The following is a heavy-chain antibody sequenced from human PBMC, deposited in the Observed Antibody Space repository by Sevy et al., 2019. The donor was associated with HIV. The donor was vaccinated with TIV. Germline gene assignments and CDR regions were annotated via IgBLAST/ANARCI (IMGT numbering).Heavy chain of an antibody. V-gene: IGHV3-48*02. CDR1: GFTFSSYS. Sequence: GGSLRLSCAASGFTFSSYSMNWVRQAPGKGLEWVSYISSSSSTIYYADSVKGRFTISRDNAKNSLYLQMNSLRDEATALYYCARGSYQTFDDWGQGTLVTVSS. D-gene: IGHD1-26*01. CDR3: ARGSYQTFDD. J-gene: IGHJ4*02. CDR2: ISSSSSTI.